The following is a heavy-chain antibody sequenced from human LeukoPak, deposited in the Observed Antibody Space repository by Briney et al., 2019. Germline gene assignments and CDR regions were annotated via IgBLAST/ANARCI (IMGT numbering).Heavy chain of an antibody. J-gene: IGHJ4*02. Sequence: ASVKVSCKSSGYTFSSYGISSVRQAPGQGLEGMGWINTYNGNAKYAQQFQGRVTMPTDTSTITVYMELWGMRSDDTAVYYCARDSTGDERYGSGSYYGNWGQGTLVTVSS. D-gene: IGHD3-10*01. CDR3: ARDSTGDERYGSGSYYGN. CDR1: GYTFSSYG. CDR2: INTYNGNA. V-gene: IGHV1-18*01.